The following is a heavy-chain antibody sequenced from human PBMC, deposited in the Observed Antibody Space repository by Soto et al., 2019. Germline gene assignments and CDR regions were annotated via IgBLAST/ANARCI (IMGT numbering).Heavy chain of an antibody. D-gene: IGHD2-2*02. V-gene: IGHV4-34*01. CDR3: ARGQVNQLLYASWVSQTFDY. CDR1: GGSFSGYY. CDR2: INHSGST. Sequence: QVQLQQWGAGLLKPSETLSLTCAVYGGSFSGYYWSWIRQPPGKGLEWIGEINHSGSTNYNPSLKSRVTISVDTSKNQFSLKLSSVTAADTAVYYCARGQVNQLLYASWVSQTFDYWGQGTLVTVSS. J-gene: IGHJ4*02.